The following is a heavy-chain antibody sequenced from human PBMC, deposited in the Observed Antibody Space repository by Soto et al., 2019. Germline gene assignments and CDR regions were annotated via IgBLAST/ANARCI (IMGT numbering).Heavy chain of an antibody. CDR1: GFSLRTGAVG. J-gene: IGHJ4*02. Sequence: QITLKESGPTLVRRTQTLTLTCTVSGFSLRTGAVGVAWIRQSPGKALEWLGIIYWNGEKRYKSSLQTRLTITRDTSKNQVVLTMTDMAPLDTATYFCAHRIAAPGRTLDYWGQGVLVTVSS. V-gene: IGHV2-5*01. CDR2: IYWNGEK. D-gene: IGHD6-13*01. CDR3: AHRIAAPGRTLDY.